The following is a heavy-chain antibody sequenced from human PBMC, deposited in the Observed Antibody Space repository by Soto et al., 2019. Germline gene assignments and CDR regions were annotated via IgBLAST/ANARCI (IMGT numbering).Heavy chain of an antibody. Sequence: QVQLVQSGAEVKKPGSSVKVSCKASGGTFSSYAISWVRQAPGQGLEWMGGIIPIFGTANYAPKFQGRVTITADESTSTAYMELSSLRSEDTAVYYCAGGYPHPHYYYYGMDVWGQGTTVTVSS. J-gene: IGHJ6*02. V-gene: IGHV1-69*12. D-gene: IGHD5-18*01. CDR3: AGGYPHPHYYYYGMDV. CDR2: IIPIFGTA. CDR1: GGTFSSYA.